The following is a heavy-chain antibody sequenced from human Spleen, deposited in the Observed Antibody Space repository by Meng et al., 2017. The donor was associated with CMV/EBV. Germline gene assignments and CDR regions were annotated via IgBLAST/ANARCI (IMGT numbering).Heavy chain of an antibody. CDR1: GFTVSSNY. J-gene: IGHJ4*02. CDR3: AREIVGATGYFDY. D-gene: IGHD1-26*01. Sequence: GSLRLSCAASGFTVSSNYMSWVRQPPGKGLEWIGSIYYSGSTYYNPSLKSRVTISVDTSKNQFSLKLSSVTAADTAVYYCAREIVGATGYFDYWGQGTLVTVSS. V-gene: IGHV4-39*07. CDR2: IYYSGST.